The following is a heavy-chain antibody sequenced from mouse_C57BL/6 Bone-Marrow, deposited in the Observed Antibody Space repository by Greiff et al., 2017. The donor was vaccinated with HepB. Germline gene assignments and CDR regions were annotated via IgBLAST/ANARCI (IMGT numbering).Heavy chain of an antibody. CDR2: IHPNSGST. J-gene: IGHJ4*01. CDR1: GYTFTSYW. CDR3: ARWDDGKPSMDY. Sequence: QVQLQQPGAELVKPGASVKLSCKASGYTFTSYWMHWVKQRPGQGLEWIGMIHPNSGSTNYNEKFKSKATLTVDKSSSTAYMQLSSLTSEDSAVYYGARWDDGKPSMDYWGQGTSVTVSS. V-gene: IGHV1-64*01. D-gene: IGHD2-1*01.